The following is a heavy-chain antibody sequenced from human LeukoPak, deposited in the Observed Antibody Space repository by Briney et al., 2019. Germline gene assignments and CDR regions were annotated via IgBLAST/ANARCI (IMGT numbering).Heavy chain of an antibody. CDR3: TTEMKIVVVPPAFRVIDY. CDR2: IKSKTNGGTT. J-gene: IGHJ4*02. V-gene: IGHV3-15*01. D-gene: IGHD2-2*01. Sequence: GGSLRLSCAASGFTFSNAWISWVRQAPGKGLEWVGRIKSKTNGGTTDYAATVKCSFTISREDSKDTLSLKINSWKTENTALYSCTTEMKIVVVPPAFRVIDYWGEGAPVTASS. CDR1: GFTFSNAW.